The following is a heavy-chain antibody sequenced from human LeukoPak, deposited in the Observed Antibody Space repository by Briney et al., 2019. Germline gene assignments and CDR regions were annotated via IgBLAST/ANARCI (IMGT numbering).Heavy chain of an antibody. V-gene: IGHV4-61*02. D-gene: IGHD3-16*01. J-gene: IGHJ3*02. CDR1: GRSISSGSYY. CDR2: IYTSGST. Sequence: PSQTLSLTCTVSGRSISSGSYYWSWIRQPAGKGLEWIGRIYTSGSTNYNPSLKSRVTISVDTSKNQFSLKLSSVTAADTAVYYCARDGVYGYVAFDIWGQGTMVTVSS. CDR3: ARDGVYGYVAFDI.